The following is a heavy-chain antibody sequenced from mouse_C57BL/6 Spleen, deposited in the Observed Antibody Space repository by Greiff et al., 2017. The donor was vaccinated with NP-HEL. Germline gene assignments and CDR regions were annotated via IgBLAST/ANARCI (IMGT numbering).Heavy chain of an antibody. CDR2: ISYDGSN. V-gene: IGHV3-6*01. D-gene: IGHD1-1*01. CDR1: GYSITSGYY. J-gene: IGHJ1*03. CDR3: AREGYCGSSYDWYFDV. Sequence: EVKVEESGPGLVKPSQSLSLTCSVTGYSITSGYYWNWIRQFPGNKLEWMGYISYDGSNNYNPSLKNRISITRDTSKNQFFLKLNSVTTEDTATYYCAREGYCGSSYDWYFDVWGTGTTVTVSS.